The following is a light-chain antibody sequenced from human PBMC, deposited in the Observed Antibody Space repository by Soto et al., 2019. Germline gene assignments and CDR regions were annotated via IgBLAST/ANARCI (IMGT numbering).Light chain of an antibody. CDR1: QSFLYRSNNKNY. V-gene: IGKV4-1*01. CDR3: QQYYSTPRT. Sequence: DIVMTQSPDSLAVSLGERATINCKSSQSFLYRSNNKNYLAWYQQKPGQPPKLLIYWASTRESWVPDRFSGSGSGTDFTLTISSLQAEDVAVYYCQQYYSTPRTFGGGTKVEIK. CDR2: WAS. J-gene: IGKJ4*01.